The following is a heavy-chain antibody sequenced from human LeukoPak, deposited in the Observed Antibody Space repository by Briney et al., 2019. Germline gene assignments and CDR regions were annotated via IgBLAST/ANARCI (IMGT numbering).Heavy chain of an antibody. Sequence: SETLSLTCAVSGDSFSTYYWTWIRQPAGKGLEWIGRIYTSGSINYNPSLKSRVTMSIDTSKKQFSLKLTSVTAADTAVYYCARDLGYDSSGYHYWGQGTLVTVSS. J-gene: IGHJ4*02. CDR3: ARDLGYDSSGYHY. D-gene: IGHD3-22*01. CDR2: IYTSGSI. V-gene: IGHV4-4*07. CDR1: GDSFSTYY.